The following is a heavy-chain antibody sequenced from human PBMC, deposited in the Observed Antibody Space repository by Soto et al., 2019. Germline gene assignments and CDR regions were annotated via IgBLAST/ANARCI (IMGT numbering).Heavy chain of an antibody. V-gene: IGHV3-7*01. D-gene: IGHD1-7*01. CDR2: IKQDGSEK. J-gene: IGHJ3*02. CDR3: AREIGGTWVSDAFDI. Sequence: GGSLRLSCAASGFTFSSYWMSWVRQAPGKGLEWVANIKQDGSEKYYVDSVKGRFTISRDNAKNSLYLQMNSLRAEDTAVYYCAREIGGTWVSDAFDIWGQGTMVTVSS. CDR1: GFTFSSYW.